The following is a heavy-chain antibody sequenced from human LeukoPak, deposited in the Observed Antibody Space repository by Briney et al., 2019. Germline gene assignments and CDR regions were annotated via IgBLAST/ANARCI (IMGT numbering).Heavy chain of an antibody. CDR2: IYTSGNT. V-gene: IGHV4-4*07. CDR1: GGSISSYY. J-gene: IGHJ3*02. D-gene: IGHD3-22*01. CDR3: ARGGYSSGYYGNDAFDI. Sequence: SETLSLTCTVSGGSISSYYWSWIRQPAGKGLEWIGRIYTSGNTNYNPSLKSRVTMSVDTSKNQFSLKLSSVTAADTAVYYCARGGYSSGYYGNDAFDIWGQGTMVTVSS.